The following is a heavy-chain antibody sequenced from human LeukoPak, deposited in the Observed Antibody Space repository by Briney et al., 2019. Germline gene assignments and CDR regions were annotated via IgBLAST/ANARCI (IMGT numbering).Heavy chain of an antibody. CDR3: AKDPYSSSLNDAFDI. D-gene: IGHD6-6*01. V-gene: IGHV3-23*01. CDR1: GFTFSSYA. J-gene: IGHJ3*02. CDR2: ISGSGGST. Sequence: GGSLRLSCAASGFTFSSYAMSWVRQAPGKGLEWVSAISGSGGSTYYADSVKGGFTISRDNSKNTLYLQMNSLRAEDTAVYYCAKDPYSSSLNDAFDIWGQGTMVTVSS.